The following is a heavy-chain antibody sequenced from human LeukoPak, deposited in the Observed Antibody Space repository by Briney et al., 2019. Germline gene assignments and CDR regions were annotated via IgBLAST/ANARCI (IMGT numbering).Heavy chain of an antibody. Sequence: SETLSLTCTVSGGSISSYYWSWIRQPAGKGLEWIGRIYTSGSTNYNPSLKSRVTMSVDTSKSQFSLKLTSVTAADAAVYYCARGPTVTTAIFFDYWGQGTLVTVSS. CDR1: GGSISSYY. CDR2: IYTSGST. J-gene: IGHJ4*02. D-gene: IGHD4-17*01. V-gene: IGHV4-4*07. CDR3: ARGPTVTTAIFFDY.